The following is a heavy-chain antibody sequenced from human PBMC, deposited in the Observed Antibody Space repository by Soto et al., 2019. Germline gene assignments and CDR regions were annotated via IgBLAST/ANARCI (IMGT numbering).Heavy chain of an antibody. CDR3: ARGGSFYWYFDL. Sequence: ASVTVSCKASGYTFTSYAMHWVRQAPGQRLEWMGWINAGNGNTKYSQNFQGRVTITRGTSASTAYMELSSLRSEDTAVYYCARGGSFYWYFDLWGRGTLVTVSS. V-gene: IGHV1-3*01. CDR1: GYTFTSYA. J-gene: IGHJ2*01. D-gene: IGHD1-26*01. CDR2: INAGNGNT.